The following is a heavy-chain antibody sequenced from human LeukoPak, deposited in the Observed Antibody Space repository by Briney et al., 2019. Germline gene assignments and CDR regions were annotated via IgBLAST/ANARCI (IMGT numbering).Heavy chain of an antibody. V-gene: IGHV5-51*01. J-gene: IGHJ3*02. CDR3: ARRGGLGSSWYRDGFDI. CDR2: IYPGDSDR. CDR1: GYSFTSYW. D-gene: IGHD6-13*01. Sequence: GESLKISCQGSGYSFTSYWIGWVRQMPGKGLEWMGIIYPGDSDRRYSPPFQGQVTISVDMSISTAYLQWSSLKASDSAMYYCARRGGLGSSWYRDGFDIWGPGTLVTVSS.